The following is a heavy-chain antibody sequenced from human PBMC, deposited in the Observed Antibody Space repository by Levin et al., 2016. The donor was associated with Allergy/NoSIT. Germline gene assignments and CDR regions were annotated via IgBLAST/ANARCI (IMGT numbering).Heavy chain of an antibody. CDR3: ATNPKELLWFGEYYFDY. J-gene: IGHJ4*02. D-gene: IGHD3-10*01. V-gene: IGHV6-1*01. CDR2: TYYRSKWYN. CDR1: GDSVSSNSAA. Sequence: SQTLSLTCAISGDSVSSNSAAWNWIRQSPSRGLEWLGRTYYRSKWYNDYAVSVKSRITINPDTSKNQFSLQLNSVTPEDTAVYYCATNPKELLWFGEYYFDYWGQGTLVTVSS.